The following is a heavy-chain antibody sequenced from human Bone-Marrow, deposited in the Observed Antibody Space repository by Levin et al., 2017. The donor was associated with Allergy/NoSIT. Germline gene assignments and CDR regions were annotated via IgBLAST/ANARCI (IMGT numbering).Heavy chain of an antibody. CDR2: ISGSGGST. J-gene: IGHJ5*02. V-gene: IGHV3-23*01. CDR1: GFTFSSYA. Sequence: ETLSLTCAASGFTFSSYAMSWVRQAPGKGLEWVSAISGSGGSTYYADSVKGRFTISRDNSKNTLYLQMNSLRAEDTAVYYCAKDLRITMVRGPTGWFDPWGQGTLVTVSS. CDR3: AKDLRITMVRGPTGWFDP. D-gene: IGHD3-10*01.